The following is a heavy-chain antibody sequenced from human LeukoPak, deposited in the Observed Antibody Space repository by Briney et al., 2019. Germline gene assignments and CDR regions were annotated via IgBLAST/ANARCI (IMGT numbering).Heavy chain of an antibody. V-gene: IGHV4-30-2*01. CDR2: IYRSGNT. CDR3: ARKKDYGDYVDY. J-gene: IGHJ4*02. CDR1: GASISSGGYS. Sequence: PSQTLSLTCAVSGASISSGGYSWNWIRLPPGKGLEWIANIYRSGNTYYNPPLRSRVTISVDTSKNQFSLMLSSVTAADTALYYCARKKDYGDYVDYWGRGTLVTVSS. D-gene: IGHD4-17*01.